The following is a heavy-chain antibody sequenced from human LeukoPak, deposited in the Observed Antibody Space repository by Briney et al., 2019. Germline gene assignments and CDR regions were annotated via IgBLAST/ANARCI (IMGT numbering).Heavy chain of an antibody. CDR1: GFIRRSCA. CDR3: ARGGGGNSDFLTPYTGASLGFDY. J-gene: IGHJ4*02. CDR2: LGISGDYA. Sequence: GGSLRLSCVGSGFIRRSCAMSWVRQAPGKGLQWVSSLGISGDYAWYAGSVKGRFTISRDSSKNTLYLQMNSLGAEDTAVYYCARGGGGNSDFLTPYTGASLGFDYWGQGARVTVSS. D-gene: IGHD3-9*01. V-gene: IGHV3-23*01.